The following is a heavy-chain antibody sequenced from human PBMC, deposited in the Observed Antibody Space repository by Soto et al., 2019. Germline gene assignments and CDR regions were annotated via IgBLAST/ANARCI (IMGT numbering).Heavy chain of an antibody. CDR3: ARTLTTAYCFDY. Sequence: SGPTLVNPTQTLTLTCTFSGFSLSTSGMCVSWIRQPPGKALEWLARIDWDDDKFYRTPLKTRLTISKDTSKNQVVLTMTNMDPVGTATYYCARTLTTAYCFDYWGQGTLVTVSS. CDR1: GFSLSTSGMC. V-gene: IGHV2-70*17. J-gene: IGHJ4*02. D-gene: IGHD4-4*01. CDR2: IDWDDDK.